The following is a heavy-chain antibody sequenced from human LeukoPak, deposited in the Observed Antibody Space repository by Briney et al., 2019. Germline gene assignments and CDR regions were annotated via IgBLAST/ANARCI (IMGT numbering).Heavy chain of an antibody. V-gene: IGHV3-23*01. CDR3: ASGGGYCSTTSCYVLYY. D-gene: IGHD2-2*01. CDR2: VSSGGDST. J-gene: IGHJ4*02. CDR1: GFTFSSYD. Sequence: GGSLRLSCAASGFTFSSYDMSWVRQAPGKGLEWVSDVSSGGDSTYYADSVKGRFSISRDNSKNTLYLQMNSLSADDTAVDYWASGGGYCSTTSCYVLYYWGQGALVTVSS.